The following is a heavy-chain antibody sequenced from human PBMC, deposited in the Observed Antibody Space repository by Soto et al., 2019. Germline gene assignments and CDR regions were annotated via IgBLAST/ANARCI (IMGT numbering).Heavy chain of an antibody. J-gene: IGHJ4*02. CDR2: ISTYNGNT. CDR3: ARKLLTAAGSIVQFDY. Sequence: RASVKVSCNVSGYAFTNYAITWVRQAPGQGLEWMGWISTYNGNTNYAQKFQGRVTMTTDTSTNTASMELRSLKSDDTAVYYCARKLLTAAGSIVQFDYWGKGPLVTVSS. CDR1: GYAFTNYA. D-gene: IGHD6-13*01. V-gene: IGHV1-18*04.